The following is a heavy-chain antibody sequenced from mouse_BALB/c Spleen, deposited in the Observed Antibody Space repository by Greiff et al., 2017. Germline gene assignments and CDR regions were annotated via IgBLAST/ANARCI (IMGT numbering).Heavy chain of an antibody. J-gene: IGHJ4*01. CDR1: GYAFSSYW. CDR3: ARDGNPLAMDY. V-gene: IGHV1-80*01. CDR2: IYPGDGDT. Sequence: QVQLKESGAELVRPGSSVKISCKASGYAFSSYWMNWVKQRPGQGLEWIGQIYPGDGDTNYNGKFKGKATLTADKSSSTAYMQLSSLTSEDSAVYFCARDGNPLAMDYWGQGTSVTVSS. D-gene: IGHD2-1*01.